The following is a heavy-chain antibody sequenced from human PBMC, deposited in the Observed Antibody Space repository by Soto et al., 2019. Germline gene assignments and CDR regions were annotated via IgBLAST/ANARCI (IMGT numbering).Heavy chain of an antibody. CDR3: EKIGVVLFDY. J-gene: IGHJ4*02. CDR2: ISGSGGST. V-gene: IGHV3-23*01. CDR1: GFTFSSYA. D-gene: IGHD3-3*01. Sequence: AGGSLRLSCAASGFTFSSYAMSWVRQAPGKGLEWVSAISGSGGSTYYADSGKGRFTISRDNSKNTLYLQMNSPRAEDTAVYYCEKIGVVLFDYWGQGTLVTVSS.